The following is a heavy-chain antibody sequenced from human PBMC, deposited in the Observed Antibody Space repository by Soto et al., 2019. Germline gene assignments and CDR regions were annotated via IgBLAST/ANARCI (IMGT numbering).Heavy chain of an antibody. V-gene: IGHV4-30-4*01. Sequence: QVQLQESGPGLVKPSQTLSLTCTVSGGSISSGDYYWSWIRQPPGKGLEWIGYIYYSGSTYYNPSLKSRLTISVDPSQTHFYLKLGSATAADTAVYYCARFLSSSWYHPFAYWGQGTLVSVCS. CDR3: ARFLSSSWYHPFAY. CDR2: IYYSGST. CDR1: GGSISSGDYY. J-gene: IGHJ4*02. D-gene: IGHD6-13*01.